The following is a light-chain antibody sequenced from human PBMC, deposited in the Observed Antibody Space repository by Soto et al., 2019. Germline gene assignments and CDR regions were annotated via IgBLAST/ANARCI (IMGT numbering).Light chain of an antibody. CDR1: QTISSY. J-gene: IGKJ3*01. Sequence: DLQMTQSPSSLSASVGDRVTITCRSSQTISSYLNWYQQKPGKAPQLLIYAASSLQSGVPSRFSGSGSGTAFTLTISSLQPEDFATYYCQQSYSTPPFTFGPGTKVDIK. CDR2: AAS. CDR3: QQSYSTPPFT. V-gene: IGKV1-39*01.